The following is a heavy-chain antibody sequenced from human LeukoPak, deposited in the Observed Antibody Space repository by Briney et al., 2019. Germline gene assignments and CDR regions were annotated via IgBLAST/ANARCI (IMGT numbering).Heavy chain of an antibody. CDR2: ISYDGSNK. V-gene: IGHV3-30*04. CDR3: ARDSKKSCINGVCYTWNWFDP. J-gene: IGHJ5*02. Sequence: PGGSLRLSCAASGFTFSSYTMHWVRQAPGKGLDWVTVISYDGSNKYYADSVKGRFTISRDNSKNTVSLQMNSLRAEDTAVYYCARDSKKSCINGVCYTWNWFDPWGQGTLVTVSS. D-gene: IGHD2-8*01. CDR1: GFTFSSYT.